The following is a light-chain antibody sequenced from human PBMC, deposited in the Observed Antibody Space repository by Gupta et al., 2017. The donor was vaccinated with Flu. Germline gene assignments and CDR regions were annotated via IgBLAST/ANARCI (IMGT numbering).Light chain of an antibody. V-gene: IGLV2-14*03. CDR1: NSDFGSYHS. Sequence: SSTISRTGTNSDFGSYHSVSWYHQNPGNAPRLIIYDVSNRPSAFSLLFSASKSVNTASLTISALQAEGVADYYCGSNTTIRTWLFGGGTKLTVL. J-gene: IGLJ3*02. CDR2: DVS. CDR3: GSNTTIRTWL.